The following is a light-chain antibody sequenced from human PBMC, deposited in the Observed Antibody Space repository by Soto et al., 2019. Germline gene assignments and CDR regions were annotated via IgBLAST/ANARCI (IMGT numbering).Light chain of an antibody. CDR2: AAS. V-gene: IGKV3-20*01. CDR3: QQYGSSPQT. CDR1: QSIRSSY. Sequence: EIVLTQSPGTLSLSPGERATLSCRASQSIRSSYLAWYQQKPGQAPRLLIYAASSRSTGIPDRFSGSGSGTDFTLTISRLEPEDFALYYCQQYGSSPQTFGHGTKVEIK. J-gene: IGKJ1*01.